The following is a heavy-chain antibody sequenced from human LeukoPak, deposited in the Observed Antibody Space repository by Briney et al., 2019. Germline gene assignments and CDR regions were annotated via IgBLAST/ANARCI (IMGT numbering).Heavy chain of an antibody. CDR2: IWYDGSNK. Sequence: PGGSLRLSCAASGFTFSSYGMHWVRQAPGKGLEWVAVIWYDGSNKYYADSVKGRFTISRDNSKNTLYLQMNSLRAEDTAVYYXXXXXXLXSGWSYNWFDPWGQGTLVTVSS. D-gene: IGHD6-19*01. CDR1: GFTFSSYG. J-gene: IGHJ5*02. V-gene: IGHV3-33*01. CDR3: XXXXXLXSGWSYNWFDP.